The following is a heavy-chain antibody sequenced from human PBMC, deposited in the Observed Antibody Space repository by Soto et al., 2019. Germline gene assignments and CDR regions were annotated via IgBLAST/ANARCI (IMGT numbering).Heavy chain of an antibody. CDR1: GYTFTSYD. CDR2: MNPNSGNT. Sequence: GASVKVSCKASGYTFTSYDINWVRQATGQGLEWMGWMNPNSGNTGYAQKFQGRVTMTRNTSISTAYMELSSLRSEDTAVYYCARETAALYYYYVMNVWGKGTTVTFSS. J-gene: IGHJ6*04. CDR3: ARETAALYYYYVMNV. V-gene: IGHV1-8*01.